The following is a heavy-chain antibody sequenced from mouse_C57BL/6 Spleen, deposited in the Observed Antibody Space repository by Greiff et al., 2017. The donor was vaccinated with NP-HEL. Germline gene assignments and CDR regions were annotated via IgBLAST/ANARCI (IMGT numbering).Heavy chain of an antibody. Sequence: QVQLQQPGAELVKPGASVKLSCKASGYTFTSYWMHWVKQRPGQGLEWIGMFHPNSGSTNYNEKFKSKATLTVDKSSSTAYMQLSSLTSEDSAVYYCARWEILYAMDYWGQGTSVTVSS. J-gene: IGHJ4*01. CDR2: FHPNSGST. D-gene: IGHD4-1*01. CDR3: ARWEILYAMDY. V-gene: IGHV1-64*01. CDR1: GYTFTSYW.